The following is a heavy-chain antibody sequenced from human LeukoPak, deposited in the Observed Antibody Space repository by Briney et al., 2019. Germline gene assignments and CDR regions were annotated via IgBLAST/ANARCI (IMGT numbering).Heavy chain of an antibody. CDR2: ISYDGSNK. CDR1: GFSVSSNY. V-gene: IGHV3-30-3*01. Sequence: GGSLRLSCAASGFSVSSNYMSWVRQAPGKGLEWVAVISYDGSNKYYADSVKGRFTISRDNSKNTLYLQMNSLRAEDTAVYYCARDQYYYDSSGPDLGYWGQGTLVTVSS. CDR3: ARDQYYYDSSGPDLGY. J-gene: IGHJ4*02. D-gene: IGHD3-22*01.